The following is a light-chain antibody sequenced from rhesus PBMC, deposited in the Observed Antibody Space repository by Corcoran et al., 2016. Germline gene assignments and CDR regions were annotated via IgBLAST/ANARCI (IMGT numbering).Light chain of an antibody. CDR1: ASDIGDYNS. V-gene: IGLV2-32*02. J-gene: IGLJ1*01. CDR3: SSYTGSNTFV. Sequence: QAALTQPRSVSGSPGQSVTISCTGTASDIGDYNSVSWYQQHPGTAPKLLIYEVSKLPTGVSDRISGSKSDNTASLTISGLQTEDEADYHCSSYTGSNTFVFGTGTRLTVL. CDR2: EVS.